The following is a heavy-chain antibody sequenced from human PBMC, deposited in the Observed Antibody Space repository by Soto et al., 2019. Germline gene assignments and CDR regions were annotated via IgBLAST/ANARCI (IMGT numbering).Heavy chain of an antibody. Sequence: QVQLQESGPGLVKPSQTLSLTCTVSGGSISSGGYYWSWIRQHPGKGLEWIGYMYYSGSTSYYNPSLKXXAXIXXDMSKNQFSLKLSSVTAADTAVYYCARSPGLSLDCWGQGTLVTVSS. CDR2: MYYSGSTS. CDR1: GGSISSGGYY. V-gene: IGHV4-31*01. CDR3: ARSPGLSLDC. J-gene: IGHJ4*02. D-gene: IGHD3-16*02.